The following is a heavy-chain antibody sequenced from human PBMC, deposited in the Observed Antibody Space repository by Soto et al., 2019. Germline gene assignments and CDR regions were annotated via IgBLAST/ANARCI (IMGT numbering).Heavy chain of an antibody. Sequence: GGSLRLSCAASGFTFSSYGMHWVRQAPGKGLEWVAVIWYDGSNKYYADSVKGRFTISRDNSKNTLYLQMNSLRAEDTAVYYCARGVYSSSSFGYYYMDVWGKGTTVTVS. J-gene: IGHJ6*03. CDR2: IWYDGSNK. CDR3: ARGVYSSSSFGYYYMDV. V-gene: IGHV3-33*01. D-gene: IGHD6-6*01. CDR1: GFTFSSYG.